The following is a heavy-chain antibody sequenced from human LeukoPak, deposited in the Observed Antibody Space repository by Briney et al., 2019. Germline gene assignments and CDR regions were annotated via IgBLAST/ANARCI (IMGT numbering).Heavy chain of an antibody. Sequence: GGSLRLSCAASGFTFSSYAMSWVRQAPGKGLEWVSGISGSGGSTYHADSVKGRFTISRDNSKNTLYLQMNSLRAEETAVYYSAKDASSRSYFDCWGQGTLVTVSS. J-gene: IGHJ4*02. D-gene: IGHD2-2*01. CDR1: GFTFSSYA. CDR2: ISGSGGST. CDR3: AKDASSRSYFDC. V-gene: IGHV3-23*01.